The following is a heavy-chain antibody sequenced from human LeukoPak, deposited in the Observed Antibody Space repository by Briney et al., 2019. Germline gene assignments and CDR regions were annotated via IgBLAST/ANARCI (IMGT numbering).Heavy chain of an antibody. D-gene: IGHD3-22*01. Sequence: GXXLRLSCAASGFTFSSYSMNWVRQAPGKGLEWVSSISSSSSYIHYADSVKGRFTISRDNAKNSLYLQMNSLRAEDTAVYYCARDTLDYYDSGYDAFDIWGQGTMVTVSS. J-gene: IGHJ3*02. CDR3: ARDTLDYYDSGYDAFDI. V-gene: IGHV3-21*01. CDR2: ISSSSSYI. CDR1: GFTFSSYS.